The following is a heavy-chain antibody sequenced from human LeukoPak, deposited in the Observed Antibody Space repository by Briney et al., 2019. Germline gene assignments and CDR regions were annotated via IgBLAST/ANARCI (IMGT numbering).Heavy chain of an antibody. CDR3: ARESSWGNFDY. Sequence: PSETLSLTCTVSGGSISSYYWSWIRQPPGKGLEWIGYIYYSGSTNYNPSLKSRDTISVDTSKNQFSLKLSYVTAADTAVYFCARESSWGNFDYWGQGTLVTVSS. CDR2: IYYSGST. J-gene: IGHJ4*02. V-gene: IGHV4-59*01. D-gene: IGHD7-27*01. CDR1: GGSISSYY.